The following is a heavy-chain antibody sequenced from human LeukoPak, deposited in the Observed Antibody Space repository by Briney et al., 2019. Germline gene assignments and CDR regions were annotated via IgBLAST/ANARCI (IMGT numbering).Heavy chain of an antibody. V-gene: IGHV3-21*01. CDR3: ASGYDSSGYHYAY. CDR2: ISSGSSYI. J-gene: IGHJ4*02. Sequence: GGSLRLSCAASGFTFSSYSMNWVRQAPGKGLEWVSSISSGSSYIYYADSVKGRFTISRDNAKNSLYLQMNSLRAEDTAVYYCASGYDSSGYHYAYWGQGTLVTVSS. CDR1: GFTFSSYS. D-gene: IGHD3-22*01.